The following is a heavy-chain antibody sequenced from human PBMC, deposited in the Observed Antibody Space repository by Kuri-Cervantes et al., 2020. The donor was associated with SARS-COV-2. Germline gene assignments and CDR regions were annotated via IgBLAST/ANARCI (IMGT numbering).Heavy chain of an antibody. Sequence: ETLSLTCAASGFTFSSYWMSWVRQAPGEGLEWVSAISGSGGSTYYADSVKGRFTISRDNSKNTLYLQMNSLRAEYTAVYYCAKDYVSTYSYGYDYWGQGTLVTVSS. CDR2: ISGSGGST. V-gene: IGHV3-23*01. D-gene: IGHD5-18*01. J-gene: IGHJ4*02. CDR1: GFTFSSYW. CDR3: AKDYVSTYSYGYDY.